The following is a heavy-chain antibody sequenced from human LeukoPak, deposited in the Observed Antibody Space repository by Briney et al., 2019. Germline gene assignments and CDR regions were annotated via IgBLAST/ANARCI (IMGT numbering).Heavy chain of an antibody. CDR2: ISSNGGST. Sequence: GGSLRLSCAASGFIFSNFAMHWVRQAPGKGLEYVAAISSNGGSTYHANSVKGRFTISRDNSKNTLYLQMGSLRAEDMAVYYCARARIQLWESFDYWGQGTLVTVSS. CDR1: GFIFSNFA. CDR3: ARARIQLWESFDY. D-gene: IGHD5-18*01. V-gene: IGHV3-64*01. J-gene: IGHJ4*02.